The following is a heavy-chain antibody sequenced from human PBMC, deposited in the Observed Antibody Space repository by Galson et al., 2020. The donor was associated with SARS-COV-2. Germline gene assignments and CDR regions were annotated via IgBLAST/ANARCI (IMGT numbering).Heavy chain of an antibody. J-gene: IGHJ6*03. Sequence: ASVKVSCKASGGTFSSYAISWVRQAPGQGLEWMGGIIPIFGTANYAQKFQGRVTITTDESTSTAYMELSSLRSEDTAVYYCARDQQLQRDYYYYMDVWGKGTTVTVSS. D-gene: IGHD5-18*01. V-gene: IGHV1-69*05. CDR2: IIPIFGTA. CDR3: ARDQQLQRDYYYYMDV. CDR1: GGTFSSYA.